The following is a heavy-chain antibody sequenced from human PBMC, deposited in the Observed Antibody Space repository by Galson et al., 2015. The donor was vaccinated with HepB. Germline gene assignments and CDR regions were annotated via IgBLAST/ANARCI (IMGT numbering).Heavy chain of an antibody. J-gene: IGHJ6*03. CDR3: ARDQEKQWLIHYYYYYMDV. Sequence: SLRLSCAASGFTFSNAWMSWVRQAPGKGLEWVANIKQDGSEKYYVDSVKGRFTISRDNAKNSLYLQMNSLRAEDTAVYYCARDQEKQWLIHYYYYYMDVWGKGTTVTVSS. V-gene: IGHV3-7*01. CDR1: GFTFSNAW. D-gene: IGHD6-19*01. CDR2: IKQDGSEK.